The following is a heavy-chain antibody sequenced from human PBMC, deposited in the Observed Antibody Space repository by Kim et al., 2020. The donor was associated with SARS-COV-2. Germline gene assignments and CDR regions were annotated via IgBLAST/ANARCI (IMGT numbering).Heavy chain of an antibody. CDR1: GFTFSSYW. CDR3: ARDRATPYYYYYGMDV. D-gene: IGHD2-15*01. V-gene: IGHV3-74*01. Sequence: GGSLRLSCAASGFTFSSYWMHWVRQAPGKGLVWVSRINSDGSSTSYADSVKGRFTISRDNAKNTLYLQMNSLRAEDTAVYYCARDRATPYYYYYGMDVWGQGTTVTVSS. CDR2: INSDGSST. J-gene: IGHJ6*02.